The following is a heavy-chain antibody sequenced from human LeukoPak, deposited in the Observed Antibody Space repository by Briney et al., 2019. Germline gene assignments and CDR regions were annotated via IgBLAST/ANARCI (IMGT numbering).Heavy chain of an antibody. CDR2: ISWNSGST. Sequence: GGSLRLSCAASGFTFDDYAMHWVRQAPGKGLEWVSGISWNSGSTGYADSVKGRFTISRDNAKNSLYLQMNSLRAEDTALYYCAKDRGGYTVTTRPYYYYYGMDVWGQGTTVTVSS. D-gene: IGHD4-17*01. V-gene: IGHV3-9*01. CDR3: AKDRGGYTVTTRPYYYYYGMDV. CDR1: GFTFDDYA. J-gene: IGHJ6*02.